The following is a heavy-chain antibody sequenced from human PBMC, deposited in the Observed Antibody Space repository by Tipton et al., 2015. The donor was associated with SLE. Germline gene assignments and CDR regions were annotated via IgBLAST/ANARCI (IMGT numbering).Heavy chain of an antibody. CDR2: IYYSGST. Sequence: GLVKPSETLSLTCTVSGGSISNYYWSWIRQPPGKGLYWIGYIYYSGSTNYNPSLKSRVTISVDTSKNQFSLKLSSVTAADTALYYCARTATSGAVGGYFDLLCRGPLVTVSS. CDR3: ARTATSGAVGGYFDL. J-gene: IGHJ2*01. V-gene: IGHV4-59*01. D-gene: IGHD2-15*01. CDR1: GGSISNYY.